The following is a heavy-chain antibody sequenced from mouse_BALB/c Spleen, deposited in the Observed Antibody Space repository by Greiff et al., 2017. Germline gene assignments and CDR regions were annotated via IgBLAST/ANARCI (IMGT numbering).Heavy chain of an antibody. V-gene: IGHV2-9*02. Sequence: QVQLQQSGPGLVAPSQSLSITCTASGFSLTSYGVHWVRQPPGKGLEWLGVIWAGGSTNYYSALMSRLSISKDNSKSQVFLKMNSLQTDDTAMYYCARDGELGLFDYWGQGTTLTVSS. D-gene: IGHD4-1*01. CDR3: ARDGELGLFDY. CDR1: GFSLTSYG. CDR2: IWAGGST. J-gene: IGHJ2*01.